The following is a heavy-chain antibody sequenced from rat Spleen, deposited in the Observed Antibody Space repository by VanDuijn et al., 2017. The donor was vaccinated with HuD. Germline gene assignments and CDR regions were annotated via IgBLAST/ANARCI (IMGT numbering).Heavy chain of an antibody. CDR2: TSPGCGST. D-gene: IGHD4-3*01. J-gene: IGHJ3*01. CDR1: GFTFSNYD. Sequence: EVQLVESGGDSVQPGRSLKLSCAASGFTFSNYDMAWLSQDSTKGLEWVASTSPGCGSTYYRDSVKGRFTVSRDNAKSTLYLQMDSLRSEDTATFYCVRQDTSGYSNWFTYWGQGTLVTVSS. V-gene: IGHV5-25*01. CDR3: VRQDTSGYSNWFTY.